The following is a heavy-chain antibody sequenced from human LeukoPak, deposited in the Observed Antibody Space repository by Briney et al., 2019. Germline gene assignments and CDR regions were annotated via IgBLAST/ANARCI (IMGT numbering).Heavy chain of an antibody. Sequence: PGGSLRLSCAASGFTFSSYAMSWVRQAPGKGLEWVSSISSSGGSGGTPYYADSVKGRFTIPRDNSKNTVSLQMSSLRAEDTAVYYCAKVLSAAGLDYWGQGTLVTVSS. CDR3: AKVLSAAGLDY. CDR1: GFTFSSYA. D-gene: IGHD6-13*01. V-gene: IGHV3-23*01. CDR2: ISSSGGSGGTP. J-gene: IGHJ4*02.